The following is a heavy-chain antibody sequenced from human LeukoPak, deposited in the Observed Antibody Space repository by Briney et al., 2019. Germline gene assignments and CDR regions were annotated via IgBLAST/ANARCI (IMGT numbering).Heavy chain of an antibody. V-gene: IGHV3-74*01. CDR1: GFTFSSYW. Sequence: GGSLRLSCAASGFTFSSYWMHWVRQAPGKGLVWVSRINSDGSSTSYADSVEGRFTISRDNAKNTLYLQMNSLRAEDTAVYYCARDFKRVGMDVWGQGTTVTVSS. J-gene: IGHJ6*02. CDR3: ARDFKRVGMDV. CDR2: INSDGSST.